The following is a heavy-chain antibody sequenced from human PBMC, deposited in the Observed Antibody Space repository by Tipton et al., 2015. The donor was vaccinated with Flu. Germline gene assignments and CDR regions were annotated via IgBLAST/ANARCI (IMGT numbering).Heavy chain of an antibody. D-gene: IGHD1-26*01. Sequence: TLSLTCTVSGGSISSYYWSWSRQPPGKGLEWIGYIYYSGSTNYNPSLKSRVTISVDTSKNQFSLKLSSVTAADTAVYYCARALVGATTVYFAYWGQGTLVTVSS. CDR2: IYYSGST. CDR3: ARALVGATTVYFAY. V-gene: IGHV4-59*01. J-gene: IGHJ4*02. CDR1: GGSISSYY.